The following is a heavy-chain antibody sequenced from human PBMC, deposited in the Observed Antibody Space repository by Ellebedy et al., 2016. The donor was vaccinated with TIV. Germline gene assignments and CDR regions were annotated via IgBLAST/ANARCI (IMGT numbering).Heavy chain of an antibody. J-gene: IGHJ5*02. CDR3: ARVDSGYDP. CDR2: IYYSGST. D-gene: IGHD5-12*01. Sequence: SETLSLXCPVSGGSISSGDYYWSWIRQPPGKGLEWIGYIYYSGSTYYNPSLKSRVTISVDTPKNQFSLKLSSVTAADTAVYYCARVDSGYDPWGQGTLVTVSS. V-gene: IGHV4-30-4*01. CDR1: GGSISSGDYY.